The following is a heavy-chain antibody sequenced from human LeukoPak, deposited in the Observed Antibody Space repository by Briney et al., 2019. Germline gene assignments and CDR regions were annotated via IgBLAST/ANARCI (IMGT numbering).Heavy chain of an antibody. CDR3: ARSRLRGRTDY. V-gene: IGHV3-48*03. J-gene: IGHJ4*02. Sequence: GGSLRLSCAASGFTFSSYEMNWVRQAPGKGLEWVSYISSSGSTIYYADSVKGRFTISRDNAKNPLYLQMNSLRAEDTAVYYCARSRLRGRTDYWGQGTLVTVSS. CDR2: ISSSGSTI. D-gene: IGHD3-10*01. CDR1: GFTFSSYE.